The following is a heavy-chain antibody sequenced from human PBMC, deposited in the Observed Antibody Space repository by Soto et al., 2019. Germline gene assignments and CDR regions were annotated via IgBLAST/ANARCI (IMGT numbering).Heavy chain of an antibody. Sequence: ASVKVSCKASGYTFTSYGISWVRQAPGQGLEWMGWISAYNGNTNYAQRLQGRVTMTTDTSTSTAYMELRSLRSDDTAVYYCARDIMAVRYYYDSSGYSEAFDCWGQGTLVTVSS. CDR2: ISAYNGNT. J-gene: IGHJ4*02. D-gene: IGHD3-22*01. CDR1: GYTFTSYG. V-gene: IGHV1-18*01. CDR3: ARDIMAVRYYYDSSGYSEAFDC.